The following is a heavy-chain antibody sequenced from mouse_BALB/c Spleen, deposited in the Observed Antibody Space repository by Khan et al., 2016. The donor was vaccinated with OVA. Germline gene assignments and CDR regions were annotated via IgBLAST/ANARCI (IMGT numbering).Heavy chain of an antibody. Sequence: QVQLQQSGAELVRPGVSVKISCKGSGYTFTDFTMHWVKQSHAMSLEWIGVISTYYGHATYNQKFKDKATLTVDKSSSTAYMELARLTSEDSAIYFFARGGGGDRFAYWDQGTLVTVSA. CDR2: ISTYYGHA. CDR1: GYTFTDFT. CDR3: ARGGGGDRFAY. V-gene: IGHV1S137*01. J-gene: IGHJ3*01.